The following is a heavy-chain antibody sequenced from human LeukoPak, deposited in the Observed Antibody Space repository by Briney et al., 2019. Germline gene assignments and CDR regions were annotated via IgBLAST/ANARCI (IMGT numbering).Heavy chain of an antibody. D-gene: IGHD1-26*01. Sequence: GGSLTLSCAASGFIFSKYTMHWVRQAPGKGLEWVALVSYADRDRFYAESVKGRFTISRGNSKNTVYLQMDRLRVEDTAVYYCAGLALGRDYWGQGTLVTVSS. J-gene: IGHJ4*02. CDR2: VSYADRDR. CDR3: AGLALGRDY. V-gene: IGHV3-30*04. CDR1: GFIFSKYT.